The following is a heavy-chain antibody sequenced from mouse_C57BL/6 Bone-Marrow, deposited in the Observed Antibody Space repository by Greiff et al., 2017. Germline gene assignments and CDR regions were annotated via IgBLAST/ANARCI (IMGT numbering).Heavy chain of an antibody. J-gene: IGHJ4*01. CDR2: IDPSDSYT. Sequence: QVQLQQPGAELVMPGASVKLSCKASGYTFTSYWMHWVTQRPGQGLAWIGAIDPSDSYTNYNQKFKGKSPLTVDKSSSTAYMQLSSLTSEDSAVYDCAVDRGYAMDYWGQGTSVTVSS. V-gene: IGHV1-69*01. D-gene: IGHD3-2*01. CDR3: AVDRGYAMDY. CDR1: GYTFTSYW.